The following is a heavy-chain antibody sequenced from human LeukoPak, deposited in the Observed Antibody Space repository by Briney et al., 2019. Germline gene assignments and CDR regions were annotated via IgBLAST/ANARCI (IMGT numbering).Heavy chain of an antibody. CDR2: IIPILGIA. CDR1: GGTFSSYA. J-gene: IGHJ4*02. D-gene: IGHD4-17*01. CDR3: ARGDTTVTMNY. V-gene: IGHV1-69*04. Sequence: ASVKVSCKASGGTFSSYAISWVRQAPGQGLEWMGRIIPILGIANYAQKFQGRVTITADKSTSTAYMELSSLRSEDTAVFYCARGDTTVTMNYWGQGTLVTVSS.